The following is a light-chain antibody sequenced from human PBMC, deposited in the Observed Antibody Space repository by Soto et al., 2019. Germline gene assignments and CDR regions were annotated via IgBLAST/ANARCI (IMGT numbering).Light chain of an antibody. CDR3: QQYGSSPRT. CDR2: DAS. Sequence: ENVLTQSPGTLSLSPGERATLSCRASQSVSSSYLAWYQQKPGQAPRLLIYDASSRATGIPDRFSGSGSGTVFTLTISRLEPEDFAVYFCQQYGSSPRTFGQGTKVEIK. V-gene: IGKV3-20*01. J-gene: IGKJ1*01. CDR1: QSVSSSY.